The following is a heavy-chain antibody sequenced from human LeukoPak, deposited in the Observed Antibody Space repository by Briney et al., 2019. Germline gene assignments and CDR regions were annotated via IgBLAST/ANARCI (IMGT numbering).Heavy chain of an antibody. V-gene: IGHV4-30-4*07. CDR2: IYYTGNT. CDR3: AKAANYAFDI. J-gene: IGHJ3*02. CDR1: GGSISSGGYS. D-gene: IGHD6-25*01. Sequence: PSETLSLTCAVSGGSISSGGYSWSWIRQPPGKAMEFIAYIYYTGNTYFNPSLKSRVTISVDKSKNKFSVKLSSVTAADTAVYYCAKAANYAFDIWGQGTMVSVSS.